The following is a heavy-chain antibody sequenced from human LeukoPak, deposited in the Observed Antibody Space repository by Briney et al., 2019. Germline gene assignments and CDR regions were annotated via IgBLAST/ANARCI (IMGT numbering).Heavy chain of an antibody. CDR1: GFTFSNYA. Sequence: GGSLRLSCAASGFTFSNYAMSWVRQAPGKGLEWVSAILGSGVTTYYADSVKGRFTVSRYNSKSTLYLQMNTLRAEDTALYYCAKWGDYDVLTGYYVPDYWGQGTLVTVSS. V-gene: IGHV3-23*01. CDR3: AKWGDYDVLTGYYVPDY. CDR2: ILGSGVTT. D-gene: IGHD3-9*01. J-gene: IGHJ4*02.